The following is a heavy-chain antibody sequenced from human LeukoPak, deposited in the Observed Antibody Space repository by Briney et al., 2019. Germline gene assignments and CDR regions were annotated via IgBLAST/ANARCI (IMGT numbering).Heavy chain of an antibody. CDR3: AITSSWYKPYFDF. Sequence: PGGSLRLSCAASGFTFSSYAMSWVRQAPGKGLEWVSTISGSAGSTYYADSVKGRFAISRDNSKNTLYLQMNSLRAEDTALYYCAITSSWYKPYFDFWGQGTLVTVSS. J-gene: IGHJ4*02. V-gene: IGHV3-23*01. CDR2: ISGSAGST. D-gene: IGHD6-13*01. CDR1: GFTFSSYA.